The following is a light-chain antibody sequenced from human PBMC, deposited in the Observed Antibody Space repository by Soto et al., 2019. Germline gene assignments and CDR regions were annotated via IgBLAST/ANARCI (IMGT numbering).Light chain of an antibody. CDR1: QSVNNN. J-gene: IGKJ2*01. CDR2: GAS. Sequence: EIILTQSPASLSVSPGERATLSCRASQSVNNNLAWYQQKPGQAPRLLIYGASTRATGIPGRFRGSGSGTEFTLTSSSLQSEDFAMYFCQQYNNLPPDTFGQGTKLEIK. CDR3: QQYNNLPPDT. V-gene: IGKV3-15*01.